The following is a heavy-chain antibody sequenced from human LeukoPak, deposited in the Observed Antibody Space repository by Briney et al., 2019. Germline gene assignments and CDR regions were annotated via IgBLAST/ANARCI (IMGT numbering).Heavy chain of an antibody. J-gene: IGHJ6*03. Sequence: GGSLRLSCAASGFTLRSYARNWVRQAPGKGLEWVSSVSGSGSVTFYGDSVKGRFTISRDNSKNTLYLQMDSLRAEDTAVYYCAKAPYDNKYYYMGVWGRGTTVTVSS. CDR3: AKAPYDNKYYYMGV. D-gene: IGHD3-9*01. CDR1: GFTLRSYA. CDR2: VSGSGSVT. V-gene: IGHV3-23*01.